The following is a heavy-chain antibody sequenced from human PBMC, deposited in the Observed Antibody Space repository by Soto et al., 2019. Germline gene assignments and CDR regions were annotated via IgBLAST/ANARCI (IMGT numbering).Heavy chain of an antibody. CDR2: ISAYNGNT. CDR3: VSDRGGYGMDV. Sequence: QVQLVQSGAEVKKPGASVKVSCKASGYTFTSYGISWVRQAPGQGLEWMGWISAYNGNTNDAQKLQGRVTMTTDRSSSTAYMELRSLRSDDTAVYYCVSDRGGYGMDVWGQGTTVTVSS. V-gene: IGHV1-18*01. J-gene: IGHJ6*02. CDR1: GYTFTSYG. D-gene: IGHD3-16*01.